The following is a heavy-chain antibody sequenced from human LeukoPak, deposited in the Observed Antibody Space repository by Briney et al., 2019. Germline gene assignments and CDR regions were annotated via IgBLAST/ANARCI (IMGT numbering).Heavy chain of an antibody. J-gene: IGHJ4*02. V-gene: IGHV3-49*04. CDR1: GFTFSSYA. Sequence: GGSLRLSCAASGFTFSSYAMSWVRQAPGKGLEWVGFIRSKAYGGTTEYAASVKGRFTISRDDSKSIAYLQMNSLKIEDTAVYYCTTLYCSSTSCSIWGQGTLVTVSS. CDR3: TTLYCSSTSCSI. D-gene: IGHD2-2*01. CDR2: IRSKAYGGTT.